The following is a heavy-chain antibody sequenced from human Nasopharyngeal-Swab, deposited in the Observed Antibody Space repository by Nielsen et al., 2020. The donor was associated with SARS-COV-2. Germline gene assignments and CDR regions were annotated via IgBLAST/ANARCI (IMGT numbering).Heavy chain of an antibody. D-gene: IGHD3-10*01. CDR1: GGTFSSYA. Sequence: SVTVSCKASGGTFSSYAISWVRQAPGQGLEWMGGIIPIFGTANYAQKFQGRVTITADESTSTAYMELSSLRSEDTAVYYCVYGSGSYYNLYYWGQGTLVTVSS. CDR3: VYGSGSYYNLYY. V-gene: IGHV1-69*13. J-gene: IGHJ4*02. CDR2: IIPIFGTA.